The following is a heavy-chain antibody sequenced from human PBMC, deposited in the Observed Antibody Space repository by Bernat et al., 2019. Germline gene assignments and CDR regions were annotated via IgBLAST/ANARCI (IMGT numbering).Heavy chain of an antibody. J-gene: IGHJ4*03. V-gene: IGHV3-33*01. CDR3: ARDPYFGSGYFDY. D-gene: IGHD2-21*01. CDR1: GYTFSKSG. CDR2: IWYDGSNK. Sequence: QVQLVESGGGVVQAGRSLRLSCAASGYTFSKSGMHWVRQAPGKGLEWVAVIWYDGSNKYYADSVKGRFTISRDNSKNTLYLQMNSLRAEDTAVYYCARDPYFGSGYFDYWGQGTMVTVSS.